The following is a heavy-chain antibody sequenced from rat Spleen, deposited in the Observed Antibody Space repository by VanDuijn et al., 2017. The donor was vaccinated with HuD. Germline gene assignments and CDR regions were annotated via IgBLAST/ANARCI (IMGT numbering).Heavy chain of an antibody. CDR2: IWGDGNT. CDR1: GSPLTSNS. D-gene: IGHD1-1*01. CDR3: TSLFLPHSRAFIF. Sequence: QVQLQESGPGLVQPSQPLSLTCTVSGSPLTSNSVHWVRQPPGQGLEWMGGIWGDGNTDYNSALKSRLSISRDTPKSQVFLTVNSLQTDDTATYFCTSLFLPHSRAFIFWGQGVMVTVTS. J-gene: IGHJ2*01. V-gene: IGHV2-1*01.